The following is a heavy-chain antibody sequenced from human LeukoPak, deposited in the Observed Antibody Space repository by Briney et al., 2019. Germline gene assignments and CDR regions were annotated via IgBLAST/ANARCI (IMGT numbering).Heavy chain of an antibody. J-gene: IGHJ4*02. CDR3: AKVDYDILTGYSAGWYYFDY. CDR2: ISGSGGST. D-gene: IGHD3-9*01. CDR1: GFTFSSYA. V-gene: IGHV3-23*01. Sequence: GGSLRLSCAASGFTFSSYAMSWVRQAPGKGLEWVSAISGSGGSTYYADSVKGRFTISRDNSKSTLYLQMNSLRAEDTAVYYCAKVDYDILTGYSAGWYYFDYWGQGTLVTVSS.